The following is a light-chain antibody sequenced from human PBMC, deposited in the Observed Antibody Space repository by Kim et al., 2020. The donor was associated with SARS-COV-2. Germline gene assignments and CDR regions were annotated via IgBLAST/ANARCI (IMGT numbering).Light chain of an antibody. V-gene: IGLV3-19*01. J-gene: IGLJ2*01. CDR1: SLRSYY. CDR2: GKN. CDR3: NSRDSNDNVV. Sequence: GLGQTVRITWQGDSLRSYYATWYQQKPGQAPILVIYGKNNRPSGIPDRFSGSSSGNTASLTITGTQAGDEADYYCNSRDSNDNVVFGGGTQLTVL.